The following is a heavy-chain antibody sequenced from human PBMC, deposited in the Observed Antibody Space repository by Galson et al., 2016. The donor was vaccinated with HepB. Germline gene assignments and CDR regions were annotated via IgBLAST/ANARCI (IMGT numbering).Heavy chain of an antibody. V-gene: IGHV3-30*18. D-gene: IGHD3-10*01. CDR3: AKDPYYYGSGSYYFDY. CDR2: ISYDGSKK. Sequence: SLRLSCAASAFTFSTYGMHWVRQAPGKGLEWVAVISYDGSKKYYADSVKGRFTISRDNSKNTLHLQMNSLRTEDTALYYCAKDPYYYGSGSYYFDYWGQGTLVTVSS. J-gene: IGHJ4*02. CDR1: AFTFSTYG.